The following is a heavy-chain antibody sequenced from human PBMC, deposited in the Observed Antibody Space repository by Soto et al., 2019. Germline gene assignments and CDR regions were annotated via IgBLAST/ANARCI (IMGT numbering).Heavy chain of an antibody. CDR1: GGSFSGYY. Sequence: SETLSLTCAVYGGSFSGYYWSWIRQPPGKGLEWIGEINHSGSTNYNPSLKSRVTISVDTSKNQFSLKLSSVTAADTAVYYCARRPNVXSYRGNWFDPWGQGTLVTVSS. CDR3: ARRPNVXSYRGNWFDP. J-gene: IGHJ5*02. D-gene: IGHD3-10*01. CDR2: INHSGST. V-gene: IGHV4-34*01.